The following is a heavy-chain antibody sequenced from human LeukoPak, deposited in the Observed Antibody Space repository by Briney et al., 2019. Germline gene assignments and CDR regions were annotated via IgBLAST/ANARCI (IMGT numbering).Heavy chain of an antibody. CDR1: GGSISSGGYY. Sequence: SETLSLTCTVSGGSISSGGYYWSWIRQHPGKGLEWIGYIYYSESTYYNPSLKSRVTISVDTSKNQFSLKLSSVTAADTAVYYCARNSYSYGRYVAFDIWGQGTMVTVSS. V-gene: IGHV4-31*03. CDR2: IYYSEST. CDR3: ARNSYSYGRYVAFDI. J-gene: IGHJ3*02. D-gene: IGHD5-18*01.